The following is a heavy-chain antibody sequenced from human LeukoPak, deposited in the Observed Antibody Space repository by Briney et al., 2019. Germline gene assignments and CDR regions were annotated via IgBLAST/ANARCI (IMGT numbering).Heavy chain of an antibody. J-gene: IGHJ3*02. V-gene: IGHV3-7*03. CDR2: IKQDGSEK. D-gene: IGHD1-14*01. CDR1: TFTFSNYW. CDR3: ARDVLAAGATGTFDI. Sequence: PGGSLRLSCAASTFTFSNYWMSWVRQAPGKGLEWVANIKQDGSEKYYVDSVKGRFTISRDNAKTSLYLQMNSLRAKDTAVYYCARDVLAAGATGTFDIWGQGTMVTVSS.